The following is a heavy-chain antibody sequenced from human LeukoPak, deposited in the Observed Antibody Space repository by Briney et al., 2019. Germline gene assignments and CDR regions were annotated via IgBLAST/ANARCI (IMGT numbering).Heavy chain of an antibody. V-gene: IGHV4-4*02. J-gene: IGHJ6*02. CDR3: AMRSYGMDV. CDR2: IFHSGGT. Sequence: PSETLSLTCTVSGASISTINWWSWVRQPPGKDLEWIGEIFHSGGTSYNPSLESRVTLSVDKSKNQFSLRLNSVTAADTAVYYCAMRSYGMDVWGQGTTVTVSS. CDR1: GASISTINW.